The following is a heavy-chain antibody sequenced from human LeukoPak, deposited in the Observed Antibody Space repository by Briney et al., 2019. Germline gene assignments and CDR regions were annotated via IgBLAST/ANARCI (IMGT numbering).Heavy chain of an antibody. V-gene: IGHV1-69*13. CDR3: ARVTYDSSGYMWYYFDY. D-gene: IGHD3-22*01. J-gene: IGHJ4*02. CDR1: GSTFSSYA. CDR2: IIPIFGTA. Sequence: SVKVSCKASGSTFSSYAISWLRQAPAPGLEWIGAIIPIFGTANYAQKFQGRVTITADDSTSTAYMELSSLRSEDTAVYYCARVTYDSSGYMWYYFDYWGQGTLVTVSS.